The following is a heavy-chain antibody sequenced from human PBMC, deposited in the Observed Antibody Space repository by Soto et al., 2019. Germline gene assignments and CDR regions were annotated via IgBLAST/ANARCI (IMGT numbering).Heavy chain of an antibody. J-gene: IGHJ4*02. V-gene: IGHV3-23*01. CDR2: INDGGDGS. D-gene: IGHD2-15*01. CDR3: ERGVAATRYFDY. Sequence: EVQLLEAGGGSVQPGGSLRLSCAASRFTFSTYAMSWVRQAPGKGLGWVSAINDGGDGSYYADSVKGRFTISRDNSKNTVYLQINSLRGEDTDVYYCERGVAATRYFDYWGQGTLVTVS. CDR1: RFTFSTYA.